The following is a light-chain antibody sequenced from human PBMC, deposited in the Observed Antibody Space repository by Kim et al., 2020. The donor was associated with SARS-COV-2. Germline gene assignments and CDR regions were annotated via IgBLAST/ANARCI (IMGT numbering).Light chain of an antibody. CDR2: GKN. Sequence: VAVGQTVRITCQGDSLRSYFASWYRQKPGQAPVLVIYGKNNRPSGNPDRFSGSSSGNTASLTITGAQAEDEADYCCNSRDSSGNQVFGGGTQLTVL. V-gene: IGLV3-19*01. J-gene: IGLJ2*01. CDR3: NSRDSSGNQV. CDR1: SLRSYF.